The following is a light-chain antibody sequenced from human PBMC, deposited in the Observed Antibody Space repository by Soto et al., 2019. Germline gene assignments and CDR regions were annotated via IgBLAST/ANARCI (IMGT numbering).Light chain of an antibody. V-gene: IGLV2-18*02. Sequence: QSALTQPPSVSGSPGQSVAISCTGTSSDVGSYNRVSWYQQPPGTAPKLMIYDVNKRPSGVPDRFSGSKSGNTASLTISGLQAEDEADYYCSSYTISSTYVFGTGTKLTVL. J-gene: IGLJ1*01. CDR1: SSDVGSYNR. CDR2: DVN. CDR3: SSYTISSTYV.